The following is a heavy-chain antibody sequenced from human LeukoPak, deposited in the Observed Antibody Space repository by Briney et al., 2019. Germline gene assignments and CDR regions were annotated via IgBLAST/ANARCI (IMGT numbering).Heavy chain of an antibody. CDR1: GGSFSGYY. D-gene: IGHD6-19*01. CDR2: TNHSGST. V-gene: IGHV4-34*01. J-gene: IGHJ4*02. CDR3: ARGRGAVAGFYFDY. Sequence: SETLSLTCAVYGGSFSGYYWSWIRQPPGKGLEWIGETNHSGSTNYNPSLKSRVTISVDTSKNQFSLKLSSVTAADTAVYYCARGRGAVAGFYFDYWGQGTLVTVSS.